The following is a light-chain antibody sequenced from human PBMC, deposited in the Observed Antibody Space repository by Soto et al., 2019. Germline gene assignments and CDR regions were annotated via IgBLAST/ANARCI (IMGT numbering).Light chain of an antibody. CDR3: QQRSNWWT. CDR2: DAS. Sequence: EIMLTQSPATLSLSPGERATLSCRAGQSISSYLAWYQQKPGQAPRLLIYDASNRATGIPARFGGSGSGTDFTLTISSLEPEDFAVYYCQQRSNWWTFGQGTKV. J-gene: IGKJ1*01. V-gene: IGKV3-11*01. CDR1: QSISSY.